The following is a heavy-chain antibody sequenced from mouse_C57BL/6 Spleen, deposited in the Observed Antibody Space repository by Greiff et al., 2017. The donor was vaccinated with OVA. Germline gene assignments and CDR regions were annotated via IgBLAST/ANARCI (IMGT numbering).Heavy chain of an antibody. CDR1: GYSITSGYY. CDR3: ARQDYGSSGRFAY. CDR2: ISYDGSN. V-gene: IGHV3-6*01. D-gene: IGHD1-1*01. J-gene: IGHJ3*01. Sequence: EVQLQESGPGLVKPSQSLSLTCSVTGYSITSGYYWNWIRQFPGNKLECMGYISYDGSNNYNPSLKNRISITRDTSKNQFFLKLNSVTTEDTATYDCARQDYGSSGRFAYWGQGTLVTVSA.